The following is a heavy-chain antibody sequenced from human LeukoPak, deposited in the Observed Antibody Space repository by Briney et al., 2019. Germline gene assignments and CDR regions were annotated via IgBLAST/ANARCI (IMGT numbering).Heavy chain of an antibody. Sequence: SQTLSLTCTVSGGSISSGSYYWRWIRQPAGKGLEWIGRIYTSGSTNYNPSLKSRVTISVDTSKNQFSLKLSSVTAADTAVYYCARGIESSTSWIDPWGQGTLVTVSS. CDR2: IYTSGST. D-gene: IGHD2-2*01. J-gene: IGHJ5*02. V-gene: IGHV4-61*02. CDR1: GGSISSGSYY. CDR3: ARGIESSTSWIDP.